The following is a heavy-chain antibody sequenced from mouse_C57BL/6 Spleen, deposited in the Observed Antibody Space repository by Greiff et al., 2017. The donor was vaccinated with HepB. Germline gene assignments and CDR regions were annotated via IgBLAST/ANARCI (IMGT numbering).Heavy chain of an antibody. CDR2: INPSTGGT. CDR3: ARKVATRYFDV. Sequence: AQLQQSGPELVKPGASVKISCKASGYSFTGYYMNWVKQSPEKSLEWIGEINPSTGGTTYNQKFKAKATLTVDKSSSTAYMQLKSLTSEDSAVYYCARKVATRYFDVWGTGTTVTVSS. V-gene: IGHV1-42*01. D-gene: IGHD1-1*02. J-gene: IGHJ1*03. CDR1: GYSFTGYY.